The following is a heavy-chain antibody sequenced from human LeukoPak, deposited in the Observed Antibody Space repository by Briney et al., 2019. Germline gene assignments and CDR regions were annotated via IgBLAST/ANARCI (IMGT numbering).Heavy chain of an antibody. D-gene: IGHD2-21*01. V-gene: IGHV3-11*06. CDR2: ISSSSSYI. CDR3: ASGGAYCGGDCYSYYYYYMDV. J-gene: IGHJ6*03. CDR1: GFTFSDYY. Sequence: GGSLRLSCAASGFTFSDYYMSWIRQAPGKGLEWVSYISSSSSYIYYADSVKGRFTISRDNAKNSLYLQMNSLRAEDTAVYYCASGGAYCGGDCYSYYYYYMDVWGKGTTVTVSS.